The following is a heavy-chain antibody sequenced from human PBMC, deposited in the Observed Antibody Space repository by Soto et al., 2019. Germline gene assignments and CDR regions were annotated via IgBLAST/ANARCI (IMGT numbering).Heavy chain of an antibody. J-gene: IGHJ6*02. V-gene: IGHV1-2*02. CDR1: GYTFTGYY. Sequence: GASVKVSCKASGYTFTGYYMHWVRQAPGQGLEWMGWINPNSGGTNYAQKFQGRVTMTRDTSISTAYMELSRLRSDDTAVYYCATPRGYHGSGYYGMDVWGQGTTVTVSS. CDR2: INPNSGGT. CDR3: ATPRGYHGSGYYGMDV. D-gene: IGHD3-10*01.